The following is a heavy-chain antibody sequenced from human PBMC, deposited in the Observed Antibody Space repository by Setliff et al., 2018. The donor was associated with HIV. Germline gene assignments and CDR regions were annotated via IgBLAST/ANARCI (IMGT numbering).Heavy chain of an antibody. Sequence: PSETLSLTCFVSGGFISSYYWSWIRQPPGKGQEWIEYICNSGSANCKPSLKSRLTISADTSKNQFCLKLSSVTAADTAVYYCARVFPLVTADDNRFDPWGQGILVTVSS. D-gene: IGHD2-21*02. J-gene: IGHJ5*02. CDR1: GGFISSYY. CDR2: ICNSGSA. CDR3: ARVFPLVTADDNRFDP. V-gene: IGHV4-4*08.